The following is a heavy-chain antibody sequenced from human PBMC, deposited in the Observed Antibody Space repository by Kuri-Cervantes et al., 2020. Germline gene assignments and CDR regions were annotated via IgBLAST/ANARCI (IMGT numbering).Heavy chain of an antibody. D-gene: IGHD2-21*02. CDR2: INHSGST. Sequence: SETLSLTCAVYGGSFSCYYWSWIRQPPGKGLEWIGEINHSGSTNYNPSLKSRVTISVDTSKNQFSLKLSSVTAADTAVYYCARARGGDKTKRYFDLWGRGTLVTVSS. CDR1: GGSFSCYY. J-gene: IGHJ2*01. CDR3: ARARGGDKTKRYFDL. V-gene: IGHV4-34*01.